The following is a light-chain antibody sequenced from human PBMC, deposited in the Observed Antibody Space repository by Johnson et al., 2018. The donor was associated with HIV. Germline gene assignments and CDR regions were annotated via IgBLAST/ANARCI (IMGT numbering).Light chain of an antibody. CDR3: GTWDSSLSAYV. CDR1: SSNIGNNY. CDR2: DNN. J-gene: IGLJ1*01. V-gene: IGLV1-51*01. Sequence: QCVLTQPPSVSVAPGQKVTISCSGSSSNIGNNYVSWYQQFPGTAPKLLIYDNNKRPSGIPDRFSGSKSGTSATLGITGLQTGDEADYYCGTWDSSLSAYVFGTGTKVTVL.